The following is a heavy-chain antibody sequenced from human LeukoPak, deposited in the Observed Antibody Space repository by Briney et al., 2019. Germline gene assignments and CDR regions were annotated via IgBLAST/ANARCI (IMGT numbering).Heavy chain of an antibody. Sequence: GESLKISCTASGYSFSKYWIGWVRQTPGKGLEWMGFIYSDESLIRYSPSFEGQVTISADNSINTAYLQWNSLKASDTAMYYCGRYGLSGNGYTSYFYYGMDFWGQGTAVTVSS. CDR1: GYSFSKYW. J-gene: IGHJ6*02. D-gene: IGHD5-24*01. CDR3: GRYGLSGNGYTSYFYYGMDF. V-gene: IGHV5-51*01. CDR2: IYSDESLI.